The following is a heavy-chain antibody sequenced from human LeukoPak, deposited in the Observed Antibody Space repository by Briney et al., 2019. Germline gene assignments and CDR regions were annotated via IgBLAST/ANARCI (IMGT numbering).Heavy chain of an antibody. CDR1: GFSFSDHY. V-gene: IGHV3-72*01. J-gene: IGHJ6*03. Sequence: GGSLRLSWAASGFSFSDHYMDWVRQAPGKGLEWVGRTRNKANSYTTEYAASVKGRFTISRDDSKNSLSLQMNSLKTEDTAVYYCTRVVYYYYMDVWGKGTTVTVSS. CDR2: TRNKANSYTT. CDR3: TRVVYYYYMDV.